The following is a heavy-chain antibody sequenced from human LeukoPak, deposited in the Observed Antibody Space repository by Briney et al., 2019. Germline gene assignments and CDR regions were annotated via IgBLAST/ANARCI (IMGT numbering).Heavy chain of an antibody. D-gene: IGHD3-22*01. J-gene: IGHJ3*02. V-gene: IGHV4-4*02. CDR1: GGSISSSNW. CDR2: IYHSGST. CDR3: ARGTRYYYDSSGYGAFDI. Sequence: PSETLSLTCAVSGGSISSSNWWSWVRQPPGKGLEWIGEIYHSGSTNYNPSLKSRVTISVDKSKNQFSLKQSSVTAADTAVYYCARGTRYYYDSSGYGAFDIWGQGTMVTVSS.